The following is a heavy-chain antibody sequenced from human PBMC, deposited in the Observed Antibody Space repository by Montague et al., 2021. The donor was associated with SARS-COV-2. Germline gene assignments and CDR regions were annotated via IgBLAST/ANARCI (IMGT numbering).Heavy chain of an antibody. V-gene: IGHV3-23*03. J-gene: IGHJ4*02. Sequence: SLRLSCAASGFTFSSFAMSWVRQAPGKGLEWASIIYTGGSRTHYTDSVKGRFIISRDDSKNTLYLQMNGLRVEDTAIYYCSGNMYFYDSRGYQNIDYWGQGMLVAVSS. CDR2: IYTGGSRT. D-gene: IGHD3-22*01. CDR3: SGNMYFYDSRGYQNIDY. CDR1: GFTFSSFA.